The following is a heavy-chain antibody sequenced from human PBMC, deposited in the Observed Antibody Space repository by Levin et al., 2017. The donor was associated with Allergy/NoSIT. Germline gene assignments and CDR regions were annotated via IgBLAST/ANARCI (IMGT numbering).Heavy chain of an antibody. CDR1: GFTFGDYA. D-gene: IGHD3-22*01. CDR3: TREGGTMIVVVPRFDP. CDR2: IRSKAYGGTT. Sequence: PGGSLRLSCTASGFTFGDYAMSWFRQAPGKGLEWVGFIRSKAYGGTTEYAASVKGRFTISRDDSKSIAYLQMNSLKTEDTAVYYCTREGGTMIVVVPRFDPWGQGTLVTVSS. V-gene: IGHV3-49*03. J-gene: IGHJ5*02.